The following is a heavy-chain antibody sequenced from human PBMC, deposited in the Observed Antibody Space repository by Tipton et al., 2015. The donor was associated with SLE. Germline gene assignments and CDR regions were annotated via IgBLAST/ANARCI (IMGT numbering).Heavy chain of an antibody. V-gene: IGHV1-2*02. CDR1: GYTFTGYY. CDR2: INPNSGGT. J-gene: IGHJ3*02. D-gene: IGHD6-19*01. CDR3: ARDAAVAGSGAFDI. Sequence: QLVQSGPEVKKPGASVKVSCKASGYTFTGYYMHWVRQAPGQGLEWMGWINPNSGGTNYAQKFQGRVTMTRDTSISTAYMELSRLRSDDTAVYYCARDAAVAGSGAFDIWGQGTRVTVSS.